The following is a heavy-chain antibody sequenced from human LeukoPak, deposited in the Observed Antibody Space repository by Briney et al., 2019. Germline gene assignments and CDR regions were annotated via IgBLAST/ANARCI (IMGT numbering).Heavy chain of an antibody. Sequence: GGSLRLSCAASGFTFYDYGMSWVRQAPGKGLEWVSGINWNGGSTGYADSVKGRFTISRDNAKNSLYLQMNSLRAEDTALYYWASGQSGSYPPIAFDIWGQGTMVTVSS. CDR2: INWNGGST. CDR1: GFTFYDYG. V-gene: IGHV3-20*04. CDR3: ASGQSGSYPPIAFDI. D-gene: IGHD1-26*01. J-gene: IGHJ3*02.